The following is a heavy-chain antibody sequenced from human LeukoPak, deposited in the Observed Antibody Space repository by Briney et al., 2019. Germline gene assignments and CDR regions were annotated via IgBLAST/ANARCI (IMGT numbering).Heavy chain of an antibody. CDR2: IYYSGST. CDR3: ARGGAVVPAAIGY. Sequence: SETLSLTCTVSGGSISSYYWSWIRQPPGKGLEWIGYIYYSGSTNYNPSLKSRVTISVDTSKNQFSLKLSSVTAADTAVYYCARGGAVVPAAIGYWGQGTLVTVSS. J-gene: IGHJ4*02. V-gene: IGHV4-59*01. D-gene: IGHD2-2*01. CDR1: GGSISSYY.